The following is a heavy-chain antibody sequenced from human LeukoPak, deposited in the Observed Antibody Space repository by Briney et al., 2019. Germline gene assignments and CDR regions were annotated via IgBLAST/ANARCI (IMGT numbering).Heavy chain of an antibody. CDR1: GFTFSSYS. CDR2: ISSSSSYI. CDR3: ARDGVGPRDYYGSGSYFLAYGMDV. Sequence: GGSLRLSCAASGFTFSSYSMNWVRQAPGKGLEWVSSISSSSSYIYYADSVKGRFTISRDNSKNTLYLQMNSLRAEDTAVYYCARDGVGPRDYYGSGSYFLAYGMDVWGQGTTVTVSS. J-gene: IGHJ6*02. V-gene: IGHV3-21*01. D-gene: IGHD3-10*01.